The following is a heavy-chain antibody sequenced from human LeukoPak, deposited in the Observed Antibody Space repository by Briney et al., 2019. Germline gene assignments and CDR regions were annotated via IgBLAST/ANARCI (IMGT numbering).Heavy chain of an antibody. Sequence: SETLSLTCTVSGGSISSSSYNWAWTRQPPGKGLEWIGSIDSGGSTYYNPSLKSRVTISVDPSKDQFSLKLSSVTAADTAMYYCARPPGIAAAWFDPWGQGTLVTVSS. CDR1: GGSISSSSYN. CDR2: IDSGGST. CDR3: ARPPGIAAAWFDP. J-gene: IGHJ5*02. D-gene: IGHD6-13*01. V-gene: IGHV4-39*01.